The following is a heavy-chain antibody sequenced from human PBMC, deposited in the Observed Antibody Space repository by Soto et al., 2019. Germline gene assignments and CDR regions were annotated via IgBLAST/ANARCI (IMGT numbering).Heavy chain of an antibody. J-gene: IGHJ4*02. V-gene: IGHV1-2*02. D-gene: IGHD1-1*01. Sequence: ASVKVSCKASGYTFSDYYIHWVRQAPGQGLEWMGWINPNSGGTKCAPKFQGGVTMTRDTSITTAYMELSRLRSGDTAVYYCAREPATAKPEGVDFWGQGALVTVSS. CDR3: AREPATAKPEGVDF. CDR1: GYTFSDYY. CDR2: INPNSGGT.